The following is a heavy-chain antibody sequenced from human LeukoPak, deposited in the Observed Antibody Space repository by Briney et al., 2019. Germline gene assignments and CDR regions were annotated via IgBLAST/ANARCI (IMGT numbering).Heavy chain of an antibody. CDR3: ARLYYDSSGPTFDS. CDR1: GGSIGSYY. Sequence: PSETLSLTCTVSGGSIGSYYWTWIRQPPGKGLEWIGYIYYSGSTNYNPSLKSRVTISVDTSKNQFSPKLSSVTAADTAVYYCARLYYDSSGPTFDSWGQGTLVTISS. D-gene: IGHD3-22*01. CDR2: IYYSGST. V-gene: IGHV4-59*08. J-gene: IGHJ4*02.